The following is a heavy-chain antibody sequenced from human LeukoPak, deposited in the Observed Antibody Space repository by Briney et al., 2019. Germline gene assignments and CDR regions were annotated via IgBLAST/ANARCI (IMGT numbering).Heavy chain of an antibody. CDR2: INHSGST. CDR1: GGSFSGYY. V-gene: IGHV4-34*01. CDR3: ARGGSSGWRKDYYYYYYMDV. Sequence: PSETLSLTCAVYGGSFSGYYWSWIRQPPGKGLEWIGEINHSGSTNYNPSLKSRVTISVDTSKNQFSLKLSSVTAADTAVYYCARGGSSGWRKDYYYYYYMDVWGKGTTVTVSS. J-gene: IGHJ6*03. D-gene: IGHD6-19*01.